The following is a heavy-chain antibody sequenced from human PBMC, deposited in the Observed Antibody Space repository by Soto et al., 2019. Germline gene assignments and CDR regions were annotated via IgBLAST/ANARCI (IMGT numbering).Heavy chain of an antibody. CDR1: GGSISSGGYY. Sequence: QVQLQESGPGLVKPSQTLSLTCTVSGGSISSGGYYWSWIRQHPGKGLEWIGYIYYSGSTYYNPSLKSRVTISVDTSKNQFSLKLSSVTAADTAVYYCARDRLLGYGDDYGMDVWGQGTTVTVSS. D-gene: IGHD4-17*01. CDR2: IYYSGST. V-gene: IGHV4-31*03. J-gene: IGHJ6*02. CDR3: ARDRLLGYGDDYGMDV.